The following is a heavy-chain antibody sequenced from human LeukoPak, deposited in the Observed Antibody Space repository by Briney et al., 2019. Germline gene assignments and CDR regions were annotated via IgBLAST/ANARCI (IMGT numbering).Heavy chain of an antibody. J-gene: IGHJ5*02. CDR1: GYTFTGYY. Sequence: ASVKVSCKASGYTFTGYYIHWARQAPGQGLEWMGWINPNSGDTNYAQKFQGRVTMTRDTSISTAYMELRRLRSDDTAVYYCARGPLEYCSGGSCYSGRNWFDPWGQGTLVTASS. CDR2: INPNSGDT. CDR3: ARGPLEYCSGGSCYSGRNWFDP. D-gene: IGHD2-15*01. V-gene: IGHV1-2*02.